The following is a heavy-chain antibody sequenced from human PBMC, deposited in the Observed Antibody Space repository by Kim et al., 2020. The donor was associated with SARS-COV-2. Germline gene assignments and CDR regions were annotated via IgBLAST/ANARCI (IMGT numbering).Heavy chain of an antibody. Sequence: GGSLRLSCAASGFTFSNHWMGWVRQAPGKGLEWLANIKQDGSLRHYVDSVKGRFTISRDNANNLVYLQMNSLRAEDTAFYYCVREWTYWGQGTLVTVSS. J-gene: IGHJ4*02. V-gene: IGHV3-7*03. CDR1: GFTFSNHW. CDR3: VREWTY. CDR2: IKQDGSLR.